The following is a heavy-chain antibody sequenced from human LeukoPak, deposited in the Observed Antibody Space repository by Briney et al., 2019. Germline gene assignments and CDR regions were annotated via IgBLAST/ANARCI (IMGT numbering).Heavy chain of an antibody. D-gene: IGHD3-16*01. V-gene: IGHV3-7*01. Sequence: GGSLRLSCAASGFTFSNYWMSWVRQAPGKELEWVANIKRDGSEKQYVDSVKGRFTISRDDAKNSLYLQMNSLRPEDTAVYYCALNMIGGQIFDFWGQGTLVTVSS. J-gene: IGHJ4*02. CDR2: IKRDGSEK. CDR1: GFTFSNYW. CDR3: ALNMIGGQIFDF.